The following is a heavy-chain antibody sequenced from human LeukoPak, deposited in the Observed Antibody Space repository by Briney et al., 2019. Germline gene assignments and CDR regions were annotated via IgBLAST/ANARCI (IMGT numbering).Heavy chain of an antibody. Sequence: GESLKISCKGSGYSFTSYWIGWVRQMPGKGLERMGIIYPGDSDTRYSPSFQGQVTISADKSISTAYLQWSSLKASDTAMYYCARLNDCSSTSCYILSWFDPWGQGTLVTVSS. D-gene: IGHD2-2*02. CDR3: ARLNDCSSTSCYILSWFDP. J-gene: IGHJ5*02. CDR2: IYPGDSDT. CDR1: GYSFTSYW. V-gene: IGHV5-51*01.